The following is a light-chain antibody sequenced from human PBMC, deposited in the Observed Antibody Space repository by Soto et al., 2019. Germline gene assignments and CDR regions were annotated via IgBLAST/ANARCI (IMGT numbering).Light chain of an antibody. CDR2: EVS. CDR3: SSYTSSSTGV. J-gene: IGLJ3*02. Sequence: QSALTQPASVSGPPGQSITISCTGTSSDVGGYNYVSWYQQHPGKAPKLMIYEVSNRPSGVSNRFSGSKSGNTASLTISGLQAEDEADYYCSSYTSSSTGVFGGGTKVTVL. CDR1: SSDVGGYNY. V-gene: IGLV2-14*01.